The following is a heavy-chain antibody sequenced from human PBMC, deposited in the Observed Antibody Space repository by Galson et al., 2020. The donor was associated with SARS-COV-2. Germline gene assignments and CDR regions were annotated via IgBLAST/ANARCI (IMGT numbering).Heavy chain of an antibody. J-gene: IGHJ6*03. CDR3: ARDPAGYSSGWRLYYYYMDV. D-gene: IGHD6-19*01. CDR2: IKPSGGST. Sequence: GESLKISCQASGYTFTSYYMHWVRQAPGHGLEWRGIIKPSGGSTSYVQKFQGRFTMHRDTSTSTVYMELSSLRYEDTAVYYCARDPAGYSSGWRLYYYYMDVWGKGTTVTVSS. CDR1: GYTFTSYY. V-gene: IGHV1-46*01.